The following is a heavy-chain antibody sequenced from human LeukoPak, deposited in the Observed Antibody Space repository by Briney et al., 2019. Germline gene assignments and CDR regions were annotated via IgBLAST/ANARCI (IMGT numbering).Heavy chain of an antibody. CDR1: GYTFTNYD. CDR2: MNPNSGNT. Sequence: ASVKVSCKASGYTFTNYDINWVRQAIGQGLEWMGWMNPNSGNTGYAQKFQGRVTMTRNTSIGTAYMELSSLTSQDTAVYFCASGSASGSHRTSWGQGTLVTVFS. V-gene: IGHV1-8*01. D-gene: IGHD3-10*01. CDR3: ASGSASGSHRTS. J-gene: IGHJ5*02.